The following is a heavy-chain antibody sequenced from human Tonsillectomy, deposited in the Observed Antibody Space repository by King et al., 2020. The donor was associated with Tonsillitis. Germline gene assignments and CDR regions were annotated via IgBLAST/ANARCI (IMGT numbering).Heavy chain of an antibody. Sequence: VQLVESGGGVVQPGGSLRLSCAASGFTFDDYAMHWVRQAPGKGLEWVSLISGDGGSTDYADSVKGRFTISRVNSKNSLYLQRNSLRTEDTALYYCAQSRSYYDFWSGSQDYYYMDVWGKGTTVTVSS. CDR3: AQSRSYYDFWSGSQDYYYMDV. CDR1: GFTFDDYA. J-gene: IGHJ6*03. CDR2: ISGDGGST. D-gene: IGHD3-3*01. V-gene: IGHV3-43*02.